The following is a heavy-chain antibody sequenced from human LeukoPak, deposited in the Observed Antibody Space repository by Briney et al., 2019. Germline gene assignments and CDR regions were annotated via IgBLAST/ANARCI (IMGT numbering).Heavy chain of an antibody. D-gene: IGHD2-2*01. CDR3: ARGLSRCSSGNCYEPNWLDS. CDR1: GYTFTSYD. J-gene: IGHJ5*01. V-gene: IGHV1-8*02. Sequence: ASVKVSCKASGYTFTSYDINSVRQAPGQGLEWMGWMDPNRGNTGYAHKFQGRVTMARSTSVSTAYMELSSLTSEDTAVYYCARGLSRCSSGNCYEPNWLDSWGQGTLVTVSS. CDR2: MDPNRGNT.